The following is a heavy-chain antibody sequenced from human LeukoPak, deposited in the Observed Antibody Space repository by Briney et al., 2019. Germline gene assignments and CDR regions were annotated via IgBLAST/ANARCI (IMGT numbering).Heavy chain of an antibody. V-gene: IGHV3-33*06. J-gene: IGHJ4*02. CDR3: AKDKNVWGSYRTYYFDY. CDR2: IWYDGSNK. Sequence: GGSLRLSCAASGFTFSSYGMHWVRQAPGKGLEWVAVIWYDGSNKYYVDSVKGRFTISRDNSKNTLYLQMNSLRAEDTAVYYCAKDKNVWGSYRTYYFDYWGQGTLVTVSS. CDR1: GFTFSSYG. D-gene: IGHD3-16*02.